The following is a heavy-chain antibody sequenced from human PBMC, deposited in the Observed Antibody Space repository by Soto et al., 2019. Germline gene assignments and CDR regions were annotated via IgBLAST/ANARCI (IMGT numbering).Heavy chain of an antibody. V-gene: IGHV5-10-1*01. CDR3: ARLIAGAAPDY. CDR2: IDPSDSYT. CDR1: GYSFTSYW. Sequence: GESQKISCKASGYSFTSYWITWVRQMPGKGLEWMGRIDPSDSYTNYSPSSQGHVTISVDKAISTAYLQWSSLKAPDTAMYYCARLIAGAAPDYWGEGTRVTVS. J-gene: IGHJ4*02. D-gene: IGHD6-13*01.